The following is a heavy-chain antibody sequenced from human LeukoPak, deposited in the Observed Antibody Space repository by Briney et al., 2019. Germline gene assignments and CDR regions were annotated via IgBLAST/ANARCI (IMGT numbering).Heavy chain of an antibody. CDR1: GFTFSSYA. CDR3: AKETYYYDSSGYPTAYFDY. J-gene: IGHJ4*02. Sequence: PGGSLRLSCAASGFTFSSYAMHWVRQAPGKGLEWVSGISWNSGSIGYADSVKGRFTISRDNAKNSLYLQMNSLRAEDTALYYCAKETYYYDSSGYPTAYFDYWGQGTLVTVSS. V-gene: IGHV3-9*01. CDR2: ISWNSGSI. D-gene: IGHD3-22*01.